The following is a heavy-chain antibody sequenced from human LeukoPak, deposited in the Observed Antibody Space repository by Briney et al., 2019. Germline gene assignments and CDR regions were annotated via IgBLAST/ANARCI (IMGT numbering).Heavy chain of an antibody. D-gene: IGHD5-24*01. CDR3: ARDSSNGSNWYFDY. CDR2: ISLGGTT. V-gene: IGHV4-4*02. CDR1: GDSISCSNW. Sequence: PSETLSLTCAVSGDSISCSNWWNWVRQAPGKGLEWIGEISLGGTTLYNPSLKSRVTTSVDKSKNQFSLNLNSVTAADTAVYYCARDSSNGSNWYFDYWGQGTLVAVSS. J-gene: IGHJ4*02.